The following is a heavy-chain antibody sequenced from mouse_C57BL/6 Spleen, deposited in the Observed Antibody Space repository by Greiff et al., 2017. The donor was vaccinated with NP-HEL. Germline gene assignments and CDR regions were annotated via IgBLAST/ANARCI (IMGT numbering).Heavy chain of an antibody. D-gene: IGHD4-1*01. J-gene: IGHJ2*01. CDR3: TTHSLGYFDY. V-gene: IGHV14-1*01. Sequence: VQLQQSGAELVRPGASVKLSCTASGFNITDYYMHWVKQRPEQGLEWVGRIDPEDGDTEYAPKFQGKATMTADTSSNTAYLQLSSLTSEDTAVYYCTTHSLGYFDYWGQGTTLTVSS. CDR2: IDPEDGDT. CDR1: GFNITDYY.